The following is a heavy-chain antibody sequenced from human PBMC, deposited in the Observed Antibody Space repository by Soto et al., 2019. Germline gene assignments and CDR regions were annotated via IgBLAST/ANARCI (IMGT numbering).Heavy chain of an antibody. V-gene: IGHV4-30-4*01. Sequence: QVQLQESGPGLVKPSQTLSLICTVSGDSISSDNYFWSWIRQPPGQGLEWIGYISNRGTPYYNPPLKSRGTISLATSNNRFSLDMYSVTAADTAVYYCAREVNVVALSDAFDIWGQGTMVTVSS. CDR1: GDSISSDNYF. D-gene: IGHD2-8*01. CDR2: ISNRGTP. CDR3: AREVNVVALSDAFDI. J-gene: IGHJ3*02.